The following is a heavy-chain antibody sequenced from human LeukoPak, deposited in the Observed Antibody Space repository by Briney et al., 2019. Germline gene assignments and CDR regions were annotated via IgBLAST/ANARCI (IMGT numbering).Heavy chain of an antibody. CDR2: ISSSSSYI. V-gene: IGHV3-21*01. J-gene: IGHJ6*03. D-gene: IGHD3-3*01. CDR3: ARSGPLWSGYQGDYYYYYYMDV. CDR1: GFTFSSYS. Sequence: GGSLRLSCAASGFTFSSYSMNWVRQAPGKGLEWVSSISSSSSYIYYADSVKGRFTISRDNAKNSLYLQMNSLRAEDTAVYYCARSGPLWSGYQGDYYYYYYMDVWGKGTTVTVSS.